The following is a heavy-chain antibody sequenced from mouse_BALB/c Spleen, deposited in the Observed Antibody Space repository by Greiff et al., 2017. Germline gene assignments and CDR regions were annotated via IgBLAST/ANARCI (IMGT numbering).Heavy chain of an antibody. V-gene: IGHV2-6-7*01. Sequence: VKVEESGPGLVAPSQSLSITCTVSGFSLTGYGVNWVRQPPGKGLEWLGMIWGDGSTDYNSALKSRLSISKDNSKSQVFLKMNSLQTDDTARYYCARGNSLLRLGDAMDYWGQGTSVTVSS. J-gene: IGHJ4*01. CDR2: IWGDGST. CDR3: ARGNSLLRLGDAMDY. D-gene: IGHD1-2*01. CDR1: GFSLTGYG.